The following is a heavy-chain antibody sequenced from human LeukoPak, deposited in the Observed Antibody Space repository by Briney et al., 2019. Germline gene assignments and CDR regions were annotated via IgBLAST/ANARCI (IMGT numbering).Heavy chain of an antibody. D-gene: IGHD2-15*01. CDR1: GFTVGSNY. J-gene: IGHJ4*02. CDR3: AREGIGSYYFDY. Sequence: GGSLRLSCAASGFTVGSNYMSWVRQAPGKGLEWVSVISSGGSTYYADSVKGRFTISRDNSKNTLYLQMNSLRAEDTAVYYCAREGIGSYYFDYWGQGTLVTVSS. V-gene: IGHV3-66*01. CDR2: ISSGGST.